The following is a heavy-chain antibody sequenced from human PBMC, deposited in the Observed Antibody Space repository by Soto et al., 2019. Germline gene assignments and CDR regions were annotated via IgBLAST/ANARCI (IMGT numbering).Heavy chain of an antibody. CDR3: ARGGGLRFLEWINIVHPPIMDV. J-gene: IGHJ6*02. D-gene: IGHD3-3*01. V-gene: IGHV3-30-3*01. CDR1: GFTFSSYA. Sequence: SLRLSCAASGFTFSSYAMHWVRQAPGKGLEWVAVISYDGSNKYYADSVKGRFTISRDNSKNTLYLQMNSLRAEDTAVYYCARGGGLRFLEWINIVHPPIMDVWGQGTTVTVSS. CDR2: ISYDGSNK.